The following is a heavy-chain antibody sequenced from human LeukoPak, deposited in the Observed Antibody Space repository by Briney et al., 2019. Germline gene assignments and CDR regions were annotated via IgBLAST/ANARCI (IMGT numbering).Heavy chain of an antibody. CDR3: AKDHPGSGWYDFDY. J-gene: IGHJ4*02. V-gene: IGHV3-23*01. Sequence: PGGSLRLSCAASGFTFSNYAMSWVRQAPGKGLEWVSTISGSGVSTYYADSVKGRLTISRDSSKNTLYLEMNSLRAEDTAVYYCAKDHPGSGWYDFDYWGQGTLVTVSS. CDR2: ISGSGVST. D-gene: IGHD6-19*01. CDR1: GFTFSNYA.